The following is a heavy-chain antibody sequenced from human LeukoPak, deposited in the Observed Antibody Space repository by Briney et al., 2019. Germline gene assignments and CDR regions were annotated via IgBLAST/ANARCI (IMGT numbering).Heavy chain of an antibody. D-gene: IGHD3-9*01. V-gene: IGHV3-53*01. CDR3: ARASLRYDAFDI. J-gene: IGHJ3*02. CDR1: GFTVSSNY. Sequence: GGSLRLSCAASGFTVSSNYMSWVRQAPGKGLEWVSVIYSGGSTYYADSVKGRFTISRDNSKNTLYLQMNSLRAEDTAVYYCARASLRYDAFDIWGQGTMVTVSS. CDR2: IYSGGST.